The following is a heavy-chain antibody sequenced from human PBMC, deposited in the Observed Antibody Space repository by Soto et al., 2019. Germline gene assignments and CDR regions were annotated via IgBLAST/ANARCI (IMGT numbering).Heavy chain of an antibody. D-gene: IGHD2-2*01. CDR2: ISGSGDRT. CDR3: AKEESTTWDLFDD. J-gene: IGHJ4*02. Sequence: GGSLRLSCAASGITISNYPMSWVRQASGKGLDWVSGISGSGDRTYYADSAKGRFTISRDNSRNSLYLQLDSLGAEDTAIYFCAKEESTTWDLFDDWGQGALVTVSS. V-gene: IGHV3-23*01. CDR1: GITISNYP.